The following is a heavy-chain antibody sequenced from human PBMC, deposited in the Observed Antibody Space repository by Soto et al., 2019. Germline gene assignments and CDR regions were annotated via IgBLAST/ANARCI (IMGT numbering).Heavy chain of an antibody. D-gene: IGHD3-22*01. CDR3: ARVPYYYDSSGYPGGY. CDR2: INHSGST. J-gene: IGHJ4*02. Sequence: QVQLQQWGAGLLKPSETLSLTCAVYGGSFSGYYWSWIRQPPGKGLEWIGEINHSGSTNYNPSLKSRVTISVDTSKNQFSLKLSSVTAADTAVYYCARVPYYYDSSGYPGGYWGQGTLVTVSS. CDR1: GGSFSGYY. V-gene: IGHV4-34*01.